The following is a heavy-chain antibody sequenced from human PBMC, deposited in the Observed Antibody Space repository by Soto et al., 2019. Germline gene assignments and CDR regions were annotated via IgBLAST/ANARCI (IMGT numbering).Heavy chain of an antibody. J-gene: IGHJ4*02. CDR1: GFAISRGYY. V-gene: IGHV4-38-2*02. CDR2: IRPSVSS. D-gene: IGHD1-1*01. CDR3: AREKVGTTFFDN. Sequence: SETLSLTCSVSGFAISRGYYWSWVRQPPGKGLEWIGSIRPSVSSYHNPSLATRLRLSIDTSKNQFTLNLTSVTAADTALYFCAREKVGTTFFDNWGQGIQVPVSS.